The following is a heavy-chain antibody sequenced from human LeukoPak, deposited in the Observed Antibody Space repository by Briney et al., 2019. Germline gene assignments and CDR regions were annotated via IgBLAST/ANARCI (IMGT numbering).Heavy chain of an antibody. J-gene: IGHJ3*02. CDR2: IYYSGST. D-gene: IGHD6-13*01. CDR3: AGAPPLLYSSSSLGAFDI. CDR1: GGSFSSYY. V-gene: IGHV4-59*01. Sequence: PSETLSLTCTVSGGSFSSYYWSWLRQPPGKGLEWIGYIYYSGSTNYNPSLRSRVTISVDTSKNQFSLKLNSVTAADTAVYYCAGAPPLLYSSSSLGAFDIWGQGTMVTVSS.